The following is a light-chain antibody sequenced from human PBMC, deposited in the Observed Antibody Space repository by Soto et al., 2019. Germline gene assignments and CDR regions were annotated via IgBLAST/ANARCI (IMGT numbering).Light chain of an antibody. CDR3: QQYGSSLIT. V-gene: IGKV3-20*01. CDR2: GAS. Sequence: EIVLTQSPGTLSLSPGERATLSCRASQSISSSYLAWYQQKPGQAPGLLIYGASRRATGIPDRFIGSGSGTDFTLTISRLEPEDFAVYYCQQYGSSLITFGQGTRLEIK. J-gene: IGKJ5*01. CDR1: QSISSSY.